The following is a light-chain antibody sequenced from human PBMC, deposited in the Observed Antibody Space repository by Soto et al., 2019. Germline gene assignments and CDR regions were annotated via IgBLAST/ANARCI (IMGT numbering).Light chain of an antibody. CDR3: QSYDRSLSGSV. CDR2: TNT. Sequence: QSVLTQPPSVSGAPGQRVTISCTGSSSNIGAGYDVHWYQQIPGAAPKLLIYTNTNRPTGDPDRFSASKSGTSASLAITGLQAEDEADYYCQSYDRSLSGSVFGGGTKLTVL. CDR1: SSNIGAGYD. J-gene: IGLJ3*02. V-gene: IGLV1-40*01.